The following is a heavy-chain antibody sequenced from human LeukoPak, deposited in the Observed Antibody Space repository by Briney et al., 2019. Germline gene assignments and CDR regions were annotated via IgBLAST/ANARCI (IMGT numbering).Heavy chain of an antibody. Sequence: SETLSLTCTVSGGSISSYYWSWIRQPPGKGLEWIGYIYYCGSTNYNPSLKSRVTISVDTSKNQFSLKLSSVTAADTAVYYCARDTPHHHWFDPWGQGTLVTVSS. CDR2: IYYCGST. V-gene: IGHV4-59*01. CDR1: GGSISSYY. CDR3: ARDTPHHHWFDP. J-gene: IGHJ5*02.